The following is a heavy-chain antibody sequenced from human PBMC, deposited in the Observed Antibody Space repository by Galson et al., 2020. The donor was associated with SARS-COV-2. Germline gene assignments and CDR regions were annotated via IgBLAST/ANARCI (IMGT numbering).Heavy chain of an antibody. D-gene: IGHD3-16*01. J-gene: IGHJ4*02. Sequence: GGSLRLSCAASGLIVSNDFLSWVRQPPGKGLEWVSVIYTGGGVDYAGSVKGRFTISRDTSKNTVFLQMDSLRAEDTAIYYCTRGRLSVGGFDCWGQGTLVTVSS. CDR2: IYTGGGV. CDR1: GLIVSNDF. V-gene: IGHV3-53*01. CDR3: TRGRLSVGGFDC.